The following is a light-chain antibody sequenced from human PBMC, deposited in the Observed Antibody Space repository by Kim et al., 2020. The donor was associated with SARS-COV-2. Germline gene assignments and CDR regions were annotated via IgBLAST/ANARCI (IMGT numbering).Light chain of an antibody. Sequence: DIVMTQSPDSLAVSLGERATINCKSSQSVLYSSNNKNYLAWYQQKPGQPPKLLIYWASTRESGVPDRFSGSGSGTDFTLTISSLQAEDVAVYYCQQYYSTPSFGQVTKVDIK. CDR1: QSVLYSSNNKNY. V-gene: IGKV4-1*01. J-gene: IGKJ1*01. CDR3: QQYYSTPS. CDR2: WAS.